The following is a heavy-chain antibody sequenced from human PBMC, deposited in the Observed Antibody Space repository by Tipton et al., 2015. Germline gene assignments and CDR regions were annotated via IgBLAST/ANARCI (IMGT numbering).Heavy chain of an antibody. J-gene: IGHJ4*02. CDR2: ISHSGNT. D-gene: IGHD3-9*01. CDR1: AYSITSDYY. Sequence: TLSLTCAVSAYSITSDYYWGWIRQPPGKGLERIGSISHSGNTYYNPSLKSRVTISVDTSKNQFSLRVRSVTAADTAVYYCACQDYDILTRDYQTVDYWGQGTLVTVSS. V-gene: IGHV4-38-2*01. CDR3: ACQDYDILTRDYQTVDY.